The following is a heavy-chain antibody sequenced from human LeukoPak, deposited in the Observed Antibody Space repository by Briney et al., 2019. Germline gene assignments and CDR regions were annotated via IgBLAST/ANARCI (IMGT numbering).Heavy chain of an antibody. CDR1: GFTFISYD. J-gene: IGHJ6*02. Sequence: GGSLRLSCAASGFTFISYDMHWVRQAPGKGLEWVALMWSDGGNGYYADSLRGRFTISRDNSRNTLYLQMNSLRAEDTAVYYCARGALKYGMDVWGQGTTVTVSS. CDR2: MWSDGGNG. CDR3: ARGALKYGMDV. V-gene: IGHV3-33*01.